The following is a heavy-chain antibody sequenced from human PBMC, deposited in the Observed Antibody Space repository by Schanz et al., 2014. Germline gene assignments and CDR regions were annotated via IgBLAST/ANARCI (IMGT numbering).Heavy chain of an antibody. CDR2: ISDSGDST. D-gene: IGHD5-18*01. CDR1: GLNFDYYG. V-gene: IGHV3-11*01. CDR3: AKYGGGYSYGFVEY. Sequence: QVQLVESGGGVVQPGRSLRLSCATSGLNFDYYGMTWIRQAPGKGLEWVSDISDSGDSTHYADSVKGRFTISRDNAKNSLFLQMNSLSAEDTAVYYCAKYGGGYSYGFVEYWGQGSLVTVSP. J-gene: IGHJ4*02.